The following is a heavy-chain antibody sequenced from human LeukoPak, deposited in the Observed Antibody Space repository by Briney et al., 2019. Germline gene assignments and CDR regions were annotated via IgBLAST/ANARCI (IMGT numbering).Heavy chain of an antibody. CDR2: IPYDGNNK. D-gene: IGHD1-26*01. CDR1: RFTFSSYG. J-gene: IGHJ4*02. CDR3: VKDGDDSGSYLVY. V-gene: IGHV3-30*02. Sequence: GGSLRLSCAASRFTFSSYGMHWVRQAPGKGLEWVAFIPYDGNNKYYADSVEGRFTISRDNSKNTLYLQMNSLRAEDTAVYYCVKDGDDSGSYLVYWGQGTLVTVSS.